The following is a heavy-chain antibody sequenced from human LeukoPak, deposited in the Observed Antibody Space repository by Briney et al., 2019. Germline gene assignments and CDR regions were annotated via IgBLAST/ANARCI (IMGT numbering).Heavy chain of an antibody. Sequence: GGSLRLSCAASGFTFSSYWMSWVRQGPGKGLEWVANIKQDGSEKYYVDSVKGRFTISRDNAKNSLYLQMNSLRAEDTAVYYCASLRVYGSGSSPFDYWGQGTLVTVSS. J-gene: IGHJ4*02. V-gene: IGHV3-7*01. CDR2: IKQDGSEK. CDR3: ASLRVYGSGSSPFDY. D-gene: IGHD3-10*01. CDR1: GFTFSSYW.